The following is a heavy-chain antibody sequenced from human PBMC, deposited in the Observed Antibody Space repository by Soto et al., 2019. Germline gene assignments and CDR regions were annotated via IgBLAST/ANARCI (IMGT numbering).Heavy chain of an antibody. V-gene: IGHV3-23*01. Sequence: GGSLRLSCAASGFTFSSYAMSWVRQAPGKGLEWVSAISGSGGTTYYADSVKGRFTFSRDNSKNTLYLQMNSLRAEDTAVYYCAKTANGWFSAFDIWGQGTXVTGSS. CDR3: AKTANGWFSAFDI. D-gene: IGHD6-19*01. CDR1: GFTFSSYA. J-gene: IGHJ3*02. CDR2: ISGSGGTT.